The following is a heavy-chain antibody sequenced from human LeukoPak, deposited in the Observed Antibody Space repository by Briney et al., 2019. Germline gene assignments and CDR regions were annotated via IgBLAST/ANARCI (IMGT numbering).Heavy chain of an antibody. J-gene: IGHJ4*02. CDR2: ISYDGSNK. CDR1: GFTSSSYA. V-gene: IGHV3-30*04. D-gene: IGHD6-19*01. Sequence: GGSLRLSCAASGFTSSSYAMHWVRQAPGKGLEWVAVISYDGSNKYYADSVKGRFTISRDNSKNTLYLQMNSLRAEDTAVYYCARGGIAVAGTSPGLDYWGQGTLVTVSS. CDR3: ARGGIAVAGTSPGLDY.